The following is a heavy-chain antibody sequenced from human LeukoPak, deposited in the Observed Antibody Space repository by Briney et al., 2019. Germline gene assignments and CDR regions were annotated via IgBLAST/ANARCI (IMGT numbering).Heavy chain of an antibody. CDR3: ARDSDYGSRYFDL. V-gene: IGHV3-48*04. J-gene: IGHJ2*01. D-gene: IGHD4-17*01. CDR1: GFTFSSYS. CDR2: ISSSSSTI. Sequence: GGSLRLSCAASGFTFSSYSMNWVRQAPGKGLEWVSYISSSSSTIYYADSVKGRFTISRDNAKNSLYLQMNSLRAEDTAVYYCARDSDYGSRYFDLWGRGTLVTVSS.